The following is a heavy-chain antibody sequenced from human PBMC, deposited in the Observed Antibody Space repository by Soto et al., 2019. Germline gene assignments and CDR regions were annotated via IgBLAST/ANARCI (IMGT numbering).Heavy chain of an antibody. CDR3: PPSSPSRPEFGYRMEG. Sequence: EVHLLESGGGLVQPGGSLRLSCAASGFTFSDHAMSWVRQAPGKGLEWVSAIGGSAFSGTTHYADSVKGRFTISRDKSMGTLFLQMNSLRAEEKGFYFFPPSSPSRPEFGYRMEGWGQG. CDR2: IGGSAFSGTT. V-gene: IGHV3-23*01. J-gene: IGHJ6*01. CDR1: GFTFSDHA. D-gene: IGHD2-2*01.